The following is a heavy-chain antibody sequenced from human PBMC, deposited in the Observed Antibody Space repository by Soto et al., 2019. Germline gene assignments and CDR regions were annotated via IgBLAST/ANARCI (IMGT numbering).Heavy chain of an antibody. CDR2: IYYSGFT. V-gene: IGHV4-30-4*01. CDR1: GGSISSDNYY. D-gene: IGHD3-3*01. J-gene: IGHJ4*02. CDR3: ARADFWSGYYIDY. Sequence: SETLSLTCTVSGGSISSDNYYWTWIRQPPGKGLEWIGYIYYSGFTYYNPSLKSHFAISVDTSKNHFSLKLTSVTAADTAVYYCARADFWSGYYIDYWGQGSLVTVSS.